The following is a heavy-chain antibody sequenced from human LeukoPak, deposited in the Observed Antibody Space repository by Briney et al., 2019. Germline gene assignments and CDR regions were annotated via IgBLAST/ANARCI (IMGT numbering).Heavy chain of an antibody. CDR1: GYTFTGYY. D-gene: IGHD2-2*01. V-gene: IGHV1-2*02. Sequence: ASVRVSCKASGYTFTGYYMHWVRQAPGEGREWMGWINPNSGGTNYAQTFQGRVTMTRDTSISTAYMELSRLRSDDTAVYYCARMTIDIVVVPAAILYDYWGQGTLVTVSS. J-gene: IGHJ4*02. CDR3: ARMTIDIVVVPAAILYDY. CDR2: INPNSGGT.